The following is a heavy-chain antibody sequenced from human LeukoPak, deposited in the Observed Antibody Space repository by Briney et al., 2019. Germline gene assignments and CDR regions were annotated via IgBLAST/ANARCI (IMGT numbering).Heavy chain of an antibody. Sequence: SGGSLRLSCAGSGLTFSGHFHWVRQAPGKGLVGVSLINPDGSNTFYADSVKGRFTISRENAQKTLYLQMNNLREEGTALYYCARGSSYAFENWGQGTLVTVSS. CDR1: GLTFSGH. CDR3: ARGSSYAFEN. D-gene: IGHD3-10*01. V-gene: IGHV3-74*01. J-gene: IGHJ3*02. CDR2: INPDGSNT.